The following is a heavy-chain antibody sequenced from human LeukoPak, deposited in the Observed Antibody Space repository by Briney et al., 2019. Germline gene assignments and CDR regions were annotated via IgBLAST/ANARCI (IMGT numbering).Heavy chain of an antibody. Sequence: PSQTLSLTCTVSGGSISSGSYYWSWIRQPAGKGLEWIGRIYTSGSTNYNPSLKSRVTISVDTSKNQFSLKLSSVTAADTAVYYCAREKDTVYYYHYMDVWGKGTTVTVSS. CDR1: GGSISSGSYY. CDR3: AREKDTVYYYHYMDV. J-gene: IGHJ6*03. D-gene: IGHD4-11*01. V-gene: IGHV4-61*02. CDR2: IYTSGST.